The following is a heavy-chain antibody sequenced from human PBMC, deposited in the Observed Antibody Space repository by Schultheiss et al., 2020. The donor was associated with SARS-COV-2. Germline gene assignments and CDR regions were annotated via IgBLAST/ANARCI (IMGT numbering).Heavy chain of an antibody. V-gene: IGHV4-59*01. J-gene: IGHJ6*02. D-gene: IGHD6-19*01. CDR3: ARGEQWLVQSGYYYGMDV. Sequence: SETLSLTCTVSGGSISSYYWSWIRQPPGKGLEWIGSIYYSGSTYYNPSLKSRVTISLDTSENQFSLKVTSATAADTAMYYCARGEQWLVQSGYYYGMDVWGQGTTVTVSS. CDR1: GGSISSYY. CDR2: IYYSGST.